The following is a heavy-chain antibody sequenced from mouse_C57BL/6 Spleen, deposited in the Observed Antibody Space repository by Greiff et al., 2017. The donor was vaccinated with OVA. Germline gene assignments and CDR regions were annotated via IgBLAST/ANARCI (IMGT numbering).Heavy chain of an antibody. J-gene: IGHJ2*01. Sequence: QVQLQQPGAELVKPGASVKLSCKASGYTFTSYWMHWVKQRPGQGLEWIGMIHPHSGSTNYNEKFKSKATLTVDKSSSTAYMQLSSLTSEDSAVYYCATYDYDGVPYWGQGTTLTVSS. V-gene: IGHV1-64*01. CDR1: GYTFTSYW. D-gene: IGHD2-4*01. CDR2: IHPHSGST. CDR3: ATYDYDGVPY.